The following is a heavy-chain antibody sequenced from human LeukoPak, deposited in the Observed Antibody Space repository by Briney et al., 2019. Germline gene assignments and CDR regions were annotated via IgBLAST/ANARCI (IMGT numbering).Heavy chain of an antibody. J-gene: IGHJ3*02. V-gene: IGHV3-23*01. CDR1: GFTFNTYA. Sequence: PGGSLRLSCTASGFTFNTYAMSWVRQAPRKGLEWVSIISGSGVDIFYADSVKGRLIISRDNSQNTLYLQINSLRAEDTAVYYCAKNLRVTRSAFDIWGQGTMVTVSS. CDR3: AKNLRVTRSAFDI. CDR2: ISGSGVDI. D-gene: IGHD4-17*01.